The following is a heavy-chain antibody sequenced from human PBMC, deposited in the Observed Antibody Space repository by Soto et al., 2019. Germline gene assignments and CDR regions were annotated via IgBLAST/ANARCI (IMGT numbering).Heavy chain of an antibody. CDR3: AREDSIIIPAVSNF. CDR1: GFAFNNYG. CDR2: ISKSDYT. J-gene: IGHJ4*02. V-gene: IGHV3-21*01. Sequence: GGSLRLSCTVSGFAFNNYGINWVRQAPGKGLEWVSSISKSDYTYYSDSVKGRFTISRDNAKNSVSLQMNTLRVEDTAVYYCAREDSIIIPAVSNFWGQGTLVTVSS. D-gene: IGHD2-2*01.